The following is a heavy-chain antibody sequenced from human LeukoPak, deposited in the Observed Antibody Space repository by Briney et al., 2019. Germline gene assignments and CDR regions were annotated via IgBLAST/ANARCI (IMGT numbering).Heavy chain of an antibody. J-gene: IGHJ4*02. V-gene: IGHV5-51*01. CDR2: IYPADSET. D-gene: IGHD1-26*01. CDR3: GRKISGSYYGLDY. Sequence: GGSLRLSCKVSGYIFANYWIGWVRQMPGKGLEWMGIIYPADSETRYSPSFQGQVTISVDKSISTAYLQWSSLKASDTAMYYCGRKISGSYYGLDYWGQGTLVTVSS. CDR1: GYIFANYW.